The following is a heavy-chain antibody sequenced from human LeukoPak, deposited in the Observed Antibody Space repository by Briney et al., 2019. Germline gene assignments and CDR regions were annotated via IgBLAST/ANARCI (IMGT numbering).Heavy chain of an antibody. CDR3: ARPLAVAGPHAFDI. Sequence: SVKVSCKASGGTFSSYAISWVRQAPGQGLEWMGGIIPIFGTANYAQKFQGRVTITTDESTSTAYMELSSLRSEDTAVYYCARPLAVAGPHAFDIWGQGTMVTVSS. CDR1: GGTFSSYA. V-gene: IGHV1-69*05. J-gene: IGHJ3*02. CDR2: IIPIFGTA. D-gene: IGHD6-19*01.